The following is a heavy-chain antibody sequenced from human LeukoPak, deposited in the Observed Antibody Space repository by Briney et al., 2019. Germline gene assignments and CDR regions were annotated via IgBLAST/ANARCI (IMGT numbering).Heavy chain of an antibody. CDR1: GFTFSSYA. D-gene: IGHD3-22*01. Sequence: GGSLRLSCAASGFTFSSYAMSWVRQAPGKGLEWVSGISGSGDNTYYADSVKGRFTISRDNSKNTLYVQVNSLGTEVTAAYYCAKGSYYDSSGSFYFDYWGQGTLVTVSS. CDR2: ISGSGDNT. CDR3: AKGSYYDSSGSFYFDY. V-gene: IGHV3-23*01. J-gene: IGHJ4*02.